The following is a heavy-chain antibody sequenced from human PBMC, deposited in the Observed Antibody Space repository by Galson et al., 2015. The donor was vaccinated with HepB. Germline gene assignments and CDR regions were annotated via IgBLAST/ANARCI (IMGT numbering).Heavy chain of an antibody. CDR1: GFSFSDHY. V-gene: IGHV3-11*01. CDR2: ISSSGATT. CDR3: ARHHCTSSSCFYDD. D-gene: IGHD6-19*01. J-gene: IGHJ4*02. Sequence: SLRLSCAASGFSFSDHYTSWIRQAPGRGLQWLAYISSSGATTDYAGSVKGRFTISRDNVETSLYLQLNSLRAEDTAVYYCARHHCTSSSCFYDDWGQGTLVTVSS.